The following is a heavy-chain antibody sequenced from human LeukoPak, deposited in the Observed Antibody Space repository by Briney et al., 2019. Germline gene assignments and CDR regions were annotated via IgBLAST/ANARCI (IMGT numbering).Heavy chain of an antibody. V-gene: IGHV3-30*18. CDR2: ISYDGSNK. CDR1: GFTFSSYG. CDR3: AKDRSPHDSNLDY. J-gene: IGHJ4*02. D-gene: IGHD3-22*01. Sequence: PGGSLRLSCAASGFTFSSYGMHWVRQAPGKGLEWVAVISYDGSNKYYADSVKGRFTISRDNSKNTLYLQMNSLRAEDTAVYYCAKDRSPHDSNLDYWGQGTLVTVSS.